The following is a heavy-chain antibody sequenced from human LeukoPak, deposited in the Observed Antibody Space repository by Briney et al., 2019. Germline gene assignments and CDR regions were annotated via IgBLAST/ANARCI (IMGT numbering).Heavy chain of an antibody. V-gene: IGHV1-24*01. D-gene: IGHD3-10*01. Sequence: ASVKVSCKVAGYTLTELSMHWVRQAPGKGLEWMGGFDPEDGETIYAQKFQGRVTMTEDTSTDTAYMELSSLRSEDTAVYYCATVAGSGSQFDYWGQGTLVTVSS. J-gene: IGHJ4*02. CDR2: FDPEDGET. CDR1: GYTLTELS. CDR3: ATVAGSGSQFDY.